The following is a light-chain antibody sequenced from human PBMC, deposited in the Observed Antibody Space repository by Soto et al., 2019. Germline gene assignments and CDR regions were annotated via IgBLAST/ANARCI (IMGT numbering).Light chain of an antibody. J-gene: IGKJ1*01. CDR3: QQYGGT. Sequence: DIQMTQSPSTLSASVGDRVTITCRASQSISSWLAWYQQKPGKAPKLLIYDASSLESGVPSRFSGSGSGTEFTLTISSLQPDDFATYYGQQYGGTFDQGTKVEIK. CDR1: QSISSW. CDR2: DAS. V-gene: IGKV1-5*01.